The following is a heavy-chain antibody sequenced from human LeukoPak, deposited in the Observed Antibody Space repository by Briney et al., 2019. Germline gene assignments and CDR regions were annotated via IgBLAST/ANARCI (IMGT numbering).Heavy chain of an antibody. D-gene: IGHD7-27*01. CDR3: AVHSGDGLDH. CDR2: FDPEIDES. V-gene: IGHV1-24*01. CDR1: GSALADLT. Sequence: ASVKVSCKVSGSALADLTMNWLRQAPGKGLEWMGGFDPEIDESIYVQKLQGRVTMTEDISRDTAHMELSNVTSEDTAVYYCAVHSGDGLDHWGQGTLVIVSS. J-gene: IGHJ4*02.